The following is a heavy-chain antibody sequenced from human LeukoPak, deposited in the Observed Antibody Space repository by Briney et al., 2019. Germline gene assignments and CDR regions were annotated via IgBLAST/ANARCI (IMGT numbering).Heavy chain of an antibody. V-gene: IGHV3-74*01. CDR1: GFTFSNSW. CDR2: INERGSST. Sequence: GGSLRLSCAASGFTFSNSWLHWVRQAPGKGLVWVSRINERGSSTSYADSVKGRFTISRDNAKNTLYLQMNNLRADDTAVYYCAGGRLVATSKAVAIDYWGRGTLVTVSS. J-gene: IGHJ4*02. CDR3: AGGRLVATSKAVAIDY. D-gene: IGHD5-12*01.